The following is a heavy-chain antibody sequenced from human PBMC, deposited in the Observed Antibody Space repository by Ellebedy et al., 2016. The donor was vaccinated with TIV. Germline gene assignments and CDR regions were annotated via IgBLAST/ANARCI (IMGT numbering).Heavy chain of an antibody. V-gene: IGHV3-7*03. CDR3: VKTDQAAINWFDP. D-gene: IGHD2-2*01. CDR2: IKQDGSEQ. Sequence: PGGSLRLSCTASGFTFSIYWMTWVRQAPGKGLECVANIKQDGSEQSYVDSVKGRFTISRDNSKNTLYLQMSSLRADDTAVYYCVKTDQAAINWFDPWGQGTLVTVSS. CDR1: GFTFSIYW. J-gene: IGHJ5*02.